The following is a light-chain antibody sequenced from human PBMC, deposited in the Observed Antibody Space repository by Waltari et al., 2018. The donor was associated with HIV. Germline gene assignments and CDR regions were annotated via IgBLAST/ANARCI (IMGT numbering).Light chain of an antibody. V-gene: IGKV1-39*01. CDR2: GAT. CDR3: QQSYSRPQT. Sequence: DIQMTQSPSSLSASVGDRVTITCRASHGIGNNLNWYHHKPGKAPRLLIFGATSLQGGVPSRFSGSGSGTEFTLNVSSLQPEDVATYYGQQSYSRPQTFGQGTNVEIK. J-gene: IGKJ1*01. CDR1: HGIGNN.